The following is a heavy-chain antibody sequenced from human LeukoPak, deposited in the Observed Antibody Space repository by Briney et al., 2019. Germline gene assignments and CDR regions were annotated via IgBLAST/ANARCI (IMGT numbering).Heavy chain of an antibody. Sequence: SETLSLTCTVSGGSISSYYWSWIRQPAGKGLEWIGRIYTSGSTNYNPSLKSRVTISVDTSKNQFSLKLSSVTAADTAVYYCARVCCTDSSGYYYGPDYWGQGTLVTVSS. CDR3: ARVCCTDSSGYYYGPDY. J-gene: IGHJ4*02. CDR1: GGSISSYY. CDR2: IYTSGST. D-gene: IGHD3-22*01. V-gene: IGHV4-4*07.